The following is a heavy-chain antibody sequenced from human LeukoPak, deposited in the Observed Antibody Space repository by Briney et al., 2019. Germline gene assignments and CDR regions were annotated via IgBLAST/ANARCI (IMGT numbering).Heavy chain of an antibody. Sequence: ASVKVSCKASGYTFTGYHIHWVRQAPGQGLEWMGRINPYSGDTNFAQKFQGRVTMTRDTSITTAYMDLSSLTSDDTAVYFCARDQGSLTRSWYTGYWGQGTQVTVSS. CDR2: INPYSGDT. V-gene: IGHV1-2*06. CDR3: ARDQGSLTRSWYTGY. J-gene: IGHJ4*02. CDR1: GYTFTGYH. D-gene: IGHD6-13*01.